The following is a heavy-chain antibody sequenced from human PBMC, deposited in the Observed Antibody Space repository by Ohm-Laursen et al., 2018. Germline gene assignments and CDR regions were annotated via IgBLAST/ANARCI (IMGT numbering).Heavy chain of an antibody. Sequence: SETLSLTCTVSGGSISSYYWNWIRQPPGKGLEWIGYIFNTGITNYNPSLKSRVSISVDTSKNQFSLKLTSVTAADTAVYYCAKLRLLTKFFDTWGQGTLVTVSS. CDR3: AKLRLLTKFFDT. CDR1: GGSISSYY. CDR2: IFNTGIT. D-gene: IGHD2-15*01. J-gene: IGHJ4*02. V-gene: IGHV4-59*08.